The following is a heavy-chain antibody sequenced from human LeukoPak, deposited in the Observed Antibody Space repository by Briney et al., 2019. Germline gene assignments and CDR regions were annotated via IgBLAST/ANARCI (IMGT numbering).Heavy chain of an antibody. CDR2: ISAYNGNT. J-gene: IGHJ4*02. CDR1: GYTFTSYG. Sequence: GASVKVSCKASGYTFTSYGISWVRQAPGQGLEWMGWISAYNGNTNYAQKLQGRVTMTTDTSTSTAYMELRSLRSDDTAVYYSARDYVWGSYRLGFDDWGQGTLVTVSS. D-gene: IGHD3-16*02. V-gene: IGHV1-18*01. CDR3: ARDYVWGSYRLGFDD.